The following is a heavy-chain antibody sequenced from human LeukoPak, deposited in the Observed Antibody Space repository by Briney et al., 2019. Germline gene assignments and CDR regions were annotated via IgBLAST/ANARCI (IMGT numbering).Heavy chain of an antibody. V-gene: IGHV4-39*07. CDR2: IFYSGST. D-gene: IGHD4-17*01. CDR1: GGSISSSNYY. Sequence: PSETLSLTCTVSGGSISSSNYYWGWVRQPPGKALEWIGNIFYSGSTYYSPSLKSRVTISVDTSKNQFSLKLSSVTAADTAIYYCARDVGDDYGGYWGQGTLVTVSS. CDR3: ARDVGDDYGGY. J-gene: IGHJ4*02.